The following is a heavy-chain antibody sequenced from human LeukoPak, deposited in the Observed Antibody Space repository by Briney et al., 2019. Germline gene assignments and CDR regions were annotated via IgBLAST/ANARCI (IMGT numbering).Heavy chain of an antibody. V-gene: IGHV1-69*01. Sequence: VASVKVSCKASGGTFSSYAISWVRQAPGQGLEWMGGIIPIFGTANYAQKFQGRVTITADESTSTAYMELSSLRSEDTAVYYCARDPPPPPYCSGGISCPGDYGMDVWGKGTTVTVSS. CDR2: IIPIFGTA. CDR3: ARDPPPPPYCSGGISCPGDYGMDV. J-gene: IGHJ6*04. CDR1: GGTFSSYA. D-gene: IGHD2-15*01.